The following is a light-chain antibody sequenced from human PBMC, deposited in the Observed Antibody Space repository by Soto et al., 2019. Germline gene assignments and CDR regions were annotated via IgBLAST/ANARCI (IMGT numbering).Light chain of an antibody. J-gene: IGKJ1*01. CDR2: MAS. Sequence: DIQMTQSPSTLSASVGDRVTITCRASQSIGSWLAWYQQKPGKAPKLLIYMASTLESGVPSRFTGSGSGTEFTLTISSLQPDDFATYYCQQYDSYSWTFGQGTKVDIK. V-gene: IGKV1-5*03. CDR3: QQYDSYSWT. CDR1: QSIGSW.